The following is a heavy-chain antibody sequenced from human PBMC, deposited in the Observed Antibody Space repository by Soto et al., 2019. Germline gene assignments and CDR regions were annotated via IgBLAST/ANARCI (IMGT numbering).Heavy chain of an antibody. CDR1: GLTVSGKKY. Sequence: DVQLVESGGGLMQPGESLRLSCAASGLTVSGKKYVAWVRQAPGKGLEWVSALYDVDGSFYSDSVKGRFTTSSDSSKTTVYLQRNQPTQDDTAVYYSATWHERDHAYDVWGQGTTVTVSS. CDR2: LYDVDGS. J-gene: IGHJ3*01. V-gene: IGHV3-53*01. CDR3: ATWHERDHAYDV. D-gene: IGHD1-1*01.